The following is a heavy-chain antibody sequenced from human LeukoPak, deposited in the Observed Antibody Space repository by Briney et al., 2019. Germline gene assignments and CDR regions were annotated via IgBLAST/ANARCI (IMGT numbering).Heavy chain of an antibody. Sequence: SETLSLTCTVSGGSTSTYYWSWIRPPPGKGLEWIGYISYSGSTNYNPSLKSRVTMAVDTSKNQFSLKLSSATAADTAVYYCARVGAYAFDIWGQGTMLSVSS. CDR3: ARVGAYAFDI. CDR1: GGSTSTYY. V-gene: IGHV4-59*01. J-gene: IGHJ3*02. CDR2: ISYSGST.